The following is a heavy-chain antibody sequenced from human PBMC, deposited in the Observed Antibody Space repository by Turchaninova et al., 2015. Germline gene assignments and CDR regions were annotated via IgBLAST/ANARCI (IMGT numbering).Heavy chain of an antibody. CDR3: ARIATHIRVRVKGDYFDY. Sequence: GSAIKRGYYWGRRRQPSGKGQGWNGSIGHMGDVLGRGNTYYNAAPKGRVTISVDSSQKQFCLRLASVTAADTAIYYWARIATHIRVRVKGDYFDYWGQGIQVTVSS. V-gene: IGHV4-38-2*01. CDR2: IGHMGDVLGRGNT. CDR1: GSAIKRGYY. J-gene: IGHJ4*02. D-gene: IGHD1-1*01.